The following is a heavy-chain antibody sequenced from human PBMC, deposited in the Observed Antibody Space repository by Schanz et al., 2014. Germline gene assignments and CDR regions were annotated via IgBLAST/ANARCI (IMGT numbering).Heavy chain of an antibody. V-gene: IGHV3-15*05. J-gene: IGHJ5*02. CDR2: IKSKTDGGTR. D-gene: IGHD3-10*01. CDR3: ARPALWFGDNCFDP. Sequence: EVQLVESGGGLVKPGGSLRLSCATSGFTLNNAWMNWVRQAPGKGLQWVARIKSKTDGGTRDYAAPVKGRFTISTDDSKNTVYLQMNSLRAEDTAVYYCARPALWFGDNCFDPWGQGTLVTVSS. CDR1: GFTLNNAW.